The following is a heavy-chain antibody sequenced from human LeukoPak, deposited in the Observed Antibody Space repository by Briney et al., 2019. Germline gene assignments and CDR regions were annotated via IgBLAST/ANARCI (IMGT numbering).Heavy chain of an antibody. CDR1: GFTFSSYA. J-gene: IGHJ4*02. Sequence: GGSLRLSRAASGFTFSSYAMSWVRQAPGKGLEWVSAISGSGGSTYYADSVKGRFTISRDNSKNTLYLQMNSLRAEDTAVYYCARVTNGYYFDYWGQGTLVTVSS. CDR3: ARVTNGYYFDY. D-gene: IGHD2-8*01. V-gene: IGHV3-23*01. CDR2: ISGSGGST.